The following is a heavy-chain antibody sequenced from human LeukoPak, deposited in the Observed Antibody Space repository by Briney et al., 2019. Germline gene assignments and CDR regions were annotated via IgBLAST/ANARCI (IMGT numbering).Heavy chain of an antibody. D-gene: IGHD1-26*01. CDR2: ISSSSSYI. J-gene: IGHJ4*02. CDR1: GFTFSSYS. V-gene: IGHV3-21*01. Sequence: GGSLRLSCAASGFTFSSYSMNWVRQAPGKGLEWVSSISSSSSYIYYADSVKGRFTISRDNAKKSLCLQMNSLRVEDTGVYYCASWGEGALDNWGQGTLVTVSS. CDR3: ASWGEGALDN.